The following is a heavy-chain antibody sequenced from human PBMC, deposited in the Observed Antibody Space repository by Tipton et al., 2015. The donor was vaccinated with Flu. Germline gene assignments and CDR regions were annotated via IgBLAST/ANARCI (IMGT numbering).Heavy chain of an antibody. Sequence: LRLSCTVSGGSISSSSYYWGWIRQPPGKGLEWIGSIYYSGGTYYNPSLKSRVTISVDTSKNQFSLKLSSVTAADTAVYYCARLRANYYDSSGYSDYWGQGTLVTVSS. CDR1: GGSISSSSYY. CDR2: IYYSGGT. D-gene: IGHD3-22*01. V-gene: IGHV4-39*07. J-gene: IGHJ4*02. CDR3: ARLRANYYDSSGYSDY.